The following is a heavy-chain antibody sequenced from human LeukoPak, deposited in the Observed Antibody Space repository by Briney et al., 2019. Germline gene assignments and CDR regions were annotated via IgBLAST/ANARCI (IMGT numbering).Heavy chain of an antibody. CDR3: GPPEDR. V-gene: IGHV4-39*01. CDR2: IYYSGST. J-gene: IGHJ4*02. CDR1: GVSISSRNYY. Sequence: SETLSLTCTVSGVSISSRNYYWRWIRQPPGKGLEWIGSIYYSGSTYYNPSRKSRVTISVDTSKNQFSLKLSSVTAADTAVYYCGPPEDRWGQGRRGAVSS. D-gene: IGHD1-14*01.